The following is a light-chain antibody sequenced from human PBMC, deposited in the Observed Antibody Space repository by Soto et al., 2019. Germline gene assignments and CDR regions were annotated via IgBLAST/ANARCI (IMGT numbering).Light chain of an antibody. CDR3: QQHGGSPPIT. CDR2: GAS. J-gene: IGKJ5*01. V-gene: IGKV3-20*01. Sequence: EIVLTQSPGTLSLSPGERATLSCRASQSISSDYLAWYQQKPGQAPRLLIYGASSRATGIPDRFSGSGSGTDFTLTISRLEPEDFAVYYCQQHGGSPPITFGRGTRLEIK. CDR1: QSISSDY.